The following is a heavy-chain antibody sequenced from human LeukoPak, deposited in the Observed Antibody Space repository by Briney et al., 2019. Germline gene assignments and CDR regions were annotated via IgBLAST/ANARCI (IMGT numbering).Heavy chain of an antibody. J-gene: IGHJ4*02. Sequence: PSETLSLTCTVSGDSISSGGYYWSWIRQPPGKGLEWIGYIYYSGSTNYNPSLKSRVTISVDTSKNQFSLKLSSVTAADTAVYYCARDFRGEGLDYWGQGTLVTVSS. CDR2: IYYSGST. CDR1: GDSISSGGYY. CDR3: ARDFRGEGLDY. V-gene: IGHV4-61*08. D-gene: IGHD5-12*01.